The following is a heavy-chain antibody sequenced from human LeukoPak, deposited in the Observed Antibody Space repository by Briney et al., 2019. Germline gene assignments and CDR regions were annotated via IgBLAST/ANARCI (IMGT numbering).Heavy chain of an antibody. Sequence: GGSLRLSCAASGFTFSSYSMTWVRQAPGKGLEWVSSISSSSRYIYYADSMKGRFTISRDNAKNSLFLQMNSLRAEDTAVYYCARVAEAAAFDYWGQGTLVTVSS. J-gene: IGHJ4*02. CDR1: GFTFSSYS. D-gene: IGHD6-13*01. V-gene: IGHV3-21*01. CDR2: ISSSSRYI. CDR3: ARVAEAAAFDY.